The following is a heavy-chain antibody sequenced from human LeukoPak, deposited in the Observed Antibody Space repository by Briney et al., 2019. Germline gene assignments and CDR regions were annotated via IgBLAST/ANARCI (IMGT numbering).Heavy chain of an antibody. V-gene: IGHV3-23*01. J-gene: IGHJ4*02. D-gene: IGHD3-10*01. CDR2: ISASGGST. CDR3: ARDLSGSYMSDY. CDR1: GFTFSTHA. Sequence: PGGSLRLSCAASGFTFSTHAMSWVRQAPGKGLEWVSDISASGGSTYYADSVKGRFTISRDNSKNTLYLQMNSLTDEDTAVYYCARDLSGSYMSDYWGQGTLVTVSS.